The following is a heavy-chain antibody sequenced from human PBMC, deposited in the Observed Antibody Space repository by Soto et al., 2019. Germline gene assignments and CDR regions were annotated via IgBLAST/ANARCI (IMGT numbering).Heavy chain of an antibody. J-gene: IGHJ6*02. CDR3: AIDSTYYDFWSGPERDYGMDV. CDR2: ISAYNGNT. V-gene: IGHV1-18*04. CDR1: GYTFTSYG. D-gene: IGHD3-3*01. Sequence: GASVKVSCKASGYTFTSYGISWVRQAPGQGLEWMGWISAYNGNTNYAQKLQGRVTMTTDTSTSTAYMELRSLRSDDTAVYYCAIDSTYYDFWSGPERDYGMDVWGQGTTVTVSS.